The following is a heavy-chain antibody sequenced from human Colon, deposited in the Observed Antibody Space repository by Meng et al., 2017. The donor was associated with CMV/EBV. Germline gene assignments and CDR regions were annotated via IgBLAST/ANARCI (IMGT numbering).Heavy chain of an antibody. J-gene: IGHJ3*02. D-gene: IGHD3-10*01. CDR1: GGSISSSGYY. V-gene: IGHV4-39*07. CDR3: ARVELLWVGELVHAFDI. Sequence: SETLSLTCTVSGGSISSSGYYWDWIRQPPGKGLEWIGNIYFNGNTYYSPSLKSRVTISVDTSKSQFSLKVTSVTAADTAVYYCARVELLWVGELVHAFDIWGQGTMVTVSS. CDR2: IYFNGNT.